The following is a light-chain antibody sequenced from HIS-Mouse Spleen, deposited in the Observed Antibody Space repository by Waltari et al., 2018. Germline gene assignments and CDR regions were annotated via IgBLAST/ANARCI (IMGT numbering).Light chain of an antibody. CDR1: QSISSY. CDR3: QQSYSTPLT. J-gene: IGKJ4*01. CDR2: AAS. V-gene: IGKV1-39*01. Sequence: DIQMTQSPSSISAPVGERVTITCRASQSISSYLNWYQQKPGKAPKLLIYAASSLQSGVPSRFSGSGSGTDFTLTISSLQPEDFATYYCQQSYSTPLTFGGGTKVEIK.